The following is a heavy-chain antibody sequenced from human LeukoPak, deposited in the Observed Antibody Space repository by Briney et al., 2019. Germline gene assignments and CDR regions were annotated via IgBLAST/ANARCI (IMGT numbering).Heavy chain of an antibody. J-gene: IGHJ4*02. CDR2: IYYSGST. Sequence: PSETLSLTCTVSGGSISSSSYYWGWIRQPPGKGLEWIGSIYYSGSTYYSQSLKSRVTISVDTSKNQFSLKLSSVTAADTAVYYCARLASSAEFDYWGQGTLVTVSS. CDR3: ARLASSAEFDY. CDR1: GGSISSSSYY. V-gene: IGHV4-39*01. D-gene: IGHD4/OR15-4a*01.